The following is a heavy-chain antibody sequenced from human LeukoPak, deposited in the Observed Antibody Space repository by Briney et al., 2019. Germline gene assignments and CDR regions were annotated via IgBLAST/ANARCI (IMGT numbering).Heavy chain of an antibody. J-gene: IGHJ4*02. D-gene: IGHD3-10*01. V-gene: IGHV4-61*02. Sequence: SETLSLTCTVSGGSISSGSYYWSWIRQPAGQGLEWIGRIYTSGSTNYNPSLKSRVTISVDTSKNQFSLKLSSVTAADTAVYYCARSQNYGSGSYPDYWGQGTLVTVSS. CDR1: GGSISSGSYY. CDR3: ARSQNYGSGSYPDY. CDR2: IYTSGST.